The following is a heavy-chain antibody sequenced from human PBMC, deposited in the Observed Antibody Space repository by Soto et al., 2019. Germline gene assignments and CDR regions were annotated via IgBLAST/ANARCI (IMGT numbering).Heavy chain of an antibody. J-gene: IGHJ5*02. V-gene: IGHV4-59*01. Sequence: QVQLQESGPGLVKPSETLSLTCTVSGGSISSYYWSWIRQPPGKGLESIGYIYYSGSTNYNPSLKSRVTISVDTSKNQFSLKLSSVTAADTAVYYCARVLGVGRDWFDPWGQGTLVTVSS. D-gene: IGHD3-16*01. CDR2: IYYSGST. CDR1: GGSISSYY. CDR3: ARVLGVGRDWFDP.